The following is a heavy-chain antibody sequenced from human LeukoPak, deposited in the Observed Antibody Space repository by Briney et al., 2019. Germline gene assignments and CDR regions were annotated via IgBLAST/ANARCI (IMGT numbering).Heavy chain of an antibody. D-gene: IGHD6-13*01. CDR3: ARGSVRVGMDV. CDR2: IDASGGAT. V-gene: IGHV3-23*01. J-gene: IGHJ6*02. CDR1: GFTFSDYA. Sequence: GGSLRLSCAASGFTFSDYAMYWVRQAPGKGLEWVSSIDASGGATYYADSVKGRFTISRDNSKNTFFLQMNSLRAGDTAVYYCARGSVRVGMDVWGQGTTVTVSS.